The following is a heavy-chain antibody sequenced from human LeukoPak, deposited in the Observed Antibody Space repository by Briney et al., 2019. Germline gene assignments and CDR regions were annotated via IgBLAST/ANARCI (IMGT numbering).Heavy chain of an antibody. Sequence: ASVKVSCKASGYTFTSYYMHWVRQAPGQGLEWMGIINPSGGSTSYAQKFQGRVTMTRDTSTSTVYMELSSLRSEDTAVYYCARESARATTVTNFDYWGQGTLVTVSS. J-gene: IGHJ4*02. CDR1: GYTFTSYY. V-gene: IGHV1-46*01. CDR2: INPSGGST. D-gene: IGHD4-17*01. CDR3: ARESARATTVTNFDY.